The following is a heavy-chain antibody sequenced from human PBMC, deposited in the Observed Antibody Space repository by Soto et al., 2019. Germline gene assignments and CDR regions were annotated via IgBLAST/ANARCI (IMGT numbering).Heavy chain of an antibody. Sequence: PGGSLRLSCAASGFTFSSYAMSWVRQAPGKGLEWVSAISGSGGSTYYADSVKGRFTISRDNSKNTLYLQMNSLRAEDTAVYDCAKSLYYYDSSGPEAPFDYWGQGTLVTVSS. D-gene: IGHD3-22*01. V-gene: IGHV3-23*01. CDR1: GFTFSSYA. CDR2: ISGSGGST. CDR3: AKSLYYYDSSGPEAPFDY. J-gene: IGHJ4*02.